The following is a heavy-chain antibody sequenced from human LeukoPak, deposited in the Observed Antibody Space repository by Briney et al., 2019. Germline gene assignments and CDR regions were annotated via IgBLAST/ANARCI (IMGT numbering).Heavy chain of an antibody. CDR3: AKEHMAAAVYYFDY. D-gene: IGHD6-13*01. V-gene: IGHV3-23*01. CDR1: GFTFSNYA. Sequence: GGSLRLSCAASGFTFSNYAMSWVRQAPGKGLEWVSSINPTSGSTYYADSVKGRFTISGDNSKNTLYLQMNSLRAEDTAVYYCAKEHMAAAVYYFDYWGQGTLVTVSS. J-gene: IGHJ4*02. CDR2: INPTSGST.